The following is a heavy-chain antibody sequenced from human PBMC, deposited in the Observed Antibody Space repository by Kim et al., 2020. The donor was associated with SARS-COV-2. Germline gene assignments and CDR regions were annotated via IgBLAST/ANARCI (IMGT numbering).Heavy chain of an antibody. CDR3: ASGLGGRFDP. V-gene: IGHV6-1*01. Sequence: YFDYAVSVKSRITINPDTSKNQVSLQWNSVTPEDTAVYYCASGLGGRFDPWGQGTLVTVSS. D-gene: IGHD3-16*01. CDR2: YF. J-gene: IGHJ5*02.